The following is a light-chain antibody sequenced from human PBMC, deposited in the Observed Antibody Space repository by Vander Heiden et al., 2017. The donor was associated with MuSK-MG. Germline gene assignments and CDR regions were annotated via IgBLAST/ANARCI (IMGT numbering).Light chain of an antibody. CDR1: QDIRHY. V-gene: IGKV1-33*01. CDR3: QQNDNRPLT. J-gene: IGKJ4*01. CDR2: DAS. Sequence: DIQMTQSPSSLSASVGDRVTITCQARQDIRHYLNWFQQKPGKAPKFLIYDASNVETGVPSRFSGSGYGTDFTLTISSLQVEDIATYYCQQNDNRPLTFGGRTKVEIK.